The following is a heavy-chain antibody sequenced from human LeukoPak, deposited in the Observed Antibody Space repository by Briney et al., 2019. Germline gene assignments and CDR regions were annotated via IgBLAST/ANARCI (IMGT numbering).Heavy chain of an antibody. J-gene: IGHJ4*02. Sequence: PSETLSLTCTVSGGSIRSGSHYWAWVRQPPGKGLEWIGSIYYSGSTYYNPSLENRVTIAIDTSKNRFSLKLSSLSAADTSVYYCAKRDDSGGNLVDLWGQGTLVTV. CDR3: AKRDDSGGNLVDL. V-gene: IGHV4-39*02. CDR2: IYYSGST. D-gene: IGHD3-22*01. CDR1: GGSIRSGSHY.